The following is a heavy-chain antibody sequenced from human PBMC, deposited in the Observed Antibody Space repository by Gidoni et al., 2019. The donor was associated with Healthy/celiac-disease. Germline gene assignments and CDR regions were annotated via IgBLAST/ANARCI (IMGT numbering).Heavy chain of an antibody. J-gene: IGHJ6*02. CDR1: GYTFTGYY. CDR3: ARGGLGATTYYYYGMDV. CDR2: INPNSGGT. Sequence: QVQLVQSGAEVKKPGASVKVSCKASGYTFTGYYMHGVRQAPGQGLEWMGWINPNSGGTNNAQKFQGRVTMTRDTSISTAYMELSRLRSDDTAVYYCARGGLGATTYYYYGMDVWGQGTTVTVSS. D-gene: IGHD5-12*01. V-gene: IGHV1-2*02.